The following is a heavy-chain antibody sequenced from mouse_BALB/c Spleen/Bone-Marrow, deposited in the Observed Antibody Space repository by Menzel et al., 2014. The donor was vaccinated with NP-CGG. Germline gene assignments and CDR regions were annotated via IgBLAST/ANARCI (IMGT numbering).Heavy chain of an antibody. V-gene: IGHV7-3*02. CDR1: GFTFTDYY. J-gene: IGHJ4*01. CDR3: ARFPMDY. Sequence: EVHLVESGGGLVQPGGSLRLSCTTSGFTFTDYYMSWVRQPPGKALEWLAFIRNKAYGYTTEYSASVRGRFTISRDHSQSILYLQMNTLRAEDSATYYCARFPMDYWGQGTSVTVSS. CDR2: IRNKAYGYTT.